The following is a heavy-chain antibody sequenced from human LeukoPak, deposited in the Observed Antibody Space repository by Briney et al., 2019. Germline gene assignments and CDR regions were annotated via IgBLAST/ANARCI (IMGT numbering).Heavy chain of an antibody. CDR2: IYYSGST. J-gene: IGHJ3*01. CDR1: GGSISSYY. D-gene: IGHD1-26*01. V-gene: IGHV4-59*13. Sequence: PSETLSLTCTVSGGSISSYYWSWIRQPPGKGLEWIGYIYYSGSTNYNSSLKSRVTISVDTSKHQFSLKLNSVTAADSAVYFCAREGVGPTDDAFDVWGQGIVDTVSS. CDR3: AREGVGPTDDAFDV.